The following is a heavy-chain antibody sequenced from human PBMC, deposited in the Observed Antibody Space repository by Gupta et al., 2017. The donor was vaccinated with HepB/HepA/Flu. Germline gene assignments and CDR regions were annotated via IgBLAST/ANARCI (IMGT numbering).Heavy chain of an antibody. V-gene: IGHV4-34*01. CDR3: ARLAVVGPAATRRRVDFDH. CDR2: INHSGST. CDR1: GGSFSGYY. D-gene: IGHD2-2*01. Sequence: QVQLQQWGAGLLKPSETLSLTCAVYGGSFSGYYWSWIRQPPGKGLEWIGEINHSGSTNYNPSLKSRVTISVDTSKNQFSLKLSSVTAADTAVYYCARLAVVGPAATRRRVDFDHWGQGTLVTVSS. J-gene: IGHJ4*02.